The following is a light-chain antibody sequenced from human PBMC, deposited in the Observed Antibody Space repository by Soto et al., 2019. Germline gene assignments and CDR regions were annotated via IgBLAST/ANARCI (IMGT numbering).Light chain of an antibody. Sequence: LTQPASVSQSPGQSITISCTGTSSDIGAYDSVSWYQQHPGKAPKLIISDVSDRPSGVSYRFSGSKSGNTAPLTISGLQAEDEADYYCSSYAGRSTYVFGTGTKVTVL. CDR2: DVS. V-gene: IGLV2-14*03. CDR3: SSYAGRSTYV. J-gene: IGLJ1*01. CDR1: SSDIGAYDS.